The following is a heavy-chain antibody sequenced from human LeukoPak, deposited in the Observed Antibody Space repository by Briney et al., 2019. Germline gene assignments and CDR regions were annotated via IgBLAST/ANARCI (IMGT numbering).Heavy chain of an antibody. J-gene: IGHJ4*02. CDR1: GFTFSSYS. Sequence: GGSLRLSCAASGFTFSSYSMNWARQAPGKGLEWVSYISSSSSTIYYADSVKGRFTISRDNAKNSLYLQMNSLRAEDTAVYYCARAPSIVDYWGQGTLVTVSS. CDR2: ISSSSSTI. D-gene: IGHD3-16*02. CDR3: ARAPSIVDY. V-gene: IGHV3-48*01.